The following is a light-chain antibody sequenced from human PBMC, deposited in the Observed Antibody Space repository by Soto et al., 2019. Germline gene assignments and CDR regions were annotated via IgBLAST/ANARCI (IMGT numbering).Light chain of an antibody. J-gene: IGLJ1*01. Sequence: QSALTQPASVSGSPGQSITISCTGTSSDVGGYNHVSWYQQHPGKAPKLMIYEVSRRPSGVSNRFSGSKSGNTASLTISGLQAEDEADYYCTSYTRSSTLYVFGSGTKVTVL. CDR3: TSYTRSSTLYV. CDR2: EVS. V-gene: IGLV2-14*01. CDR1: SSDVGGYNH.